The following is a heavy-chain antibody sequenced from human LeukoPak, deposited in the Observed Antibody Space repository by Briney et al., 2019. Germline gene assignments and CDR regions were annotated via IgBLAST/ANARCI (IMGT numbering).Heavy chain of an antibody. CDR2: INPNSGGT. Sequence: ASVKVSCKASGYTFTSYYMHWVRQAPGQGLEWMGWINPNSGGTNYAQKFQDWVTMTRDTSISTAYMELSRLRSDDTAVYYCARGPRPYYDILTGPKIDAFDIWGQGTMVTVSS. CDR3: ARGPRPYYDILTGPKIDAFDI. D-gene: IGHD3-9*01. J-gene: IGHJ3*02. CDR1: GYTFTSYY. V-gene: IGHV1-2*04.